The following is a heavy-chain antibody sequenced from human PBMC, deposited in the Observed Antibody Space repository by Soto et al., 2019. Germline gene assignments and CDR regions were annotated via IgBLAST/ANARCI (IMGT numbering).Heavy chain of an antibody. D-gene: IGHD6-19*01. V-gene: IGHV4-4*07. Sequence: PSETLSLTCTVSGASISSYFWTWIRQPAGKGLDWIGRISTSGTTNYNPSLKSRVTMSVDTSKNHFSLNLTYVTAADTAVYYCAREAGPDRWFDPWGQGTLVTVSS. CDR3: AREAGPDRWFDP. CDR1: GASISSYF. J-gene: IGHJ5*02. CDR2: ISTSGTT.